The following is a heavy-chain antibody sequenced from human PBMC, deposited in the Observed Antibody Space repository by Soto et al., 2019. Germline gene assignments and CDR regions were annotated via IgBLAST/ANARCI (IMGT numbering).Heavy chain of an antibody. Sequence: QVQLVESGGGVVQPGRSLRLSCAASGLTFSTYVMHWVRQAPGKGLEWVAVIWYDGSNKYYADSVKGRFTISRDNSKNTLSLQMNSLRAEDTAMYYCARVPGDALQSDLWGQGTMVTVSS. CDR3: ARVPGDALQSDL. CDR2: IWYDGSNK. J-gene: IGHJ3*01. CDR1: GLTFSTYV. V-gene: IGHV3-33*01. D-gene: IGHD7-27*01.